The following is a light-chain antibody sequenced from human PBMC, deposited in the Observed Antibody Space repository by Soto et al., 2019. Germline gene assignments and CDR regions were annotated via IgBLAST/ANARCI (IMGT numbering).Light chain of an antibody. CDR2: RAS. V-gene: IGKV1-5*03. J-gene: IGKJ1*01. CDR1: QTINNW. Sequence: DIQMTQSPSTLSASVGDRVTITCRASQTINNWLAWYQQKPGKAPTLLIYRASSLEDGVPSRFSGRGSATEFIFTITILQPDDFANFYCQQYSSDSTFGQGTKVEVK. CDR3: QQYSSDST.